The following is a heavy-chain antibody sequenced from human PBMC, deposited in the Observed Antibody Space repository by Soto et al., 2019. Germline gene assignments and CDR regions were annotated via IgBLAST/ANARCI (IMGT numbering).Heavy chain of an antibody. J-gene: IGHJ3*02. Sequence: QVQLVESGGGVVQPGRSLRLSCAASGFTFSSYDMHWVRQAPGKGLEWVAVISYDGSNNYYADSVKGRFTISRDNYKNTLYLQMNSLRSEDTAVYYCARVPHDRDSFDIWGQGTMVVAAS. V-gene: IGHV3-30-3*01. CDR3: ARVPHDRDSFDI. CDR2: ISYDGSNN. CDR1: GFTFSSYD.